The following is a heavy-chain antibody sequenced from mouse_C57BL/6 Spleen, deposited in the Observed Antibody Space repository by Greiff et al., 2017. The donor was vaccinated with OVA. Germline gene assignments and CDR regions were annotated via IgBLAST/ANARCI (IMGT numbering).Heavy chain of an antibody. Sequence: EVKLVESGGGLVQPGGSLSLSCAASGFTFTDYYMSWVRQPPGKALEWLGFIRNKANGYTTEYSASVKGRFTISRDNSQSILYLQMNALRAEDSATYYCARWGDTTVGDAMDYWGQGTSVTVSS. D-gene: IGHD1-1*01. J-gene: IGHJ4*01. CDR3: ARWGDTTVGDAMDY. V-gene: IGHV7-3*01. CDR2: IRNKANGYTT. CDR1: GFTFTDYY.